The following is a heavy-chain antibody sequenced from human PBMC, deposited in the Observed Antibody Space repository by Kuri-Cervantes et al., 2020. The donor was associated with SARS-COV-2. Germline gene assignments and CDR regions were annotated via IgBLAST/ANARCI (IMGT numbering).Heavy chain of an antibody. D-gene: IGHD2-2*01. CDR3: ARNMPQTWAGGMDV. Sequence: SCTVSGGSIIDYYWSWIRQPPGKGLEWVGHIYSGRSANYNPSLNNRVTISVDTSNSQFSLRLTSVTAADTAIYFCARNMPQTWAGGMDVWGPGTTVTVSS. J-gene: IGHJ6*02. CDR1: GGSIIDYY. V-gene: IGHV4-59*01. CDR2: IYSGRSA.